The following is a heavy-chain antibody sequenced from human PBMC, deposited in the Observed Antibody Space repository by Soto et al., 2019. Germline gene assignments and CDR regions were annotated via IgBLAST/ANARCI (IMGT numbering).Heavy chain of an antibody. Sequence: SETLSLTCTVSGGSISSYYWSWIRQPPGKGLEWIGYIYYSGSTNYNPSLKSRVTISVDTSKNQFSLKLSSVTAADTAVYYCARGQQYYFDYWGQGPLVTVSS. J-gene: IGHJ4*02. CDR1: GGSISSYY. CDR2: IYYSGST. V-gene: IGHV4-59*01. CDR3: ARGQQYYFDY. D-gene: IGHD6-13*01.